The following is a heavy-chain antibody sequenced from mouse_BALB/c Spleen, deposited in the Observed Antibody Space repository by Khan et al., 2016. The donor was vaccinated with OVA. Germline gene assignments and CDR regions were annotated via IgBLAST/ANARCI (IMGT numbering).Heavy chain of an antibody. CDR1: GYTFPSFW. D-gene: IGHD1-1*01. CDR2: IDPSKSET. J-gene: IGHJ3*01. CDR3: ARGGYGSPFAY. V-gene: IGHV1S127*01. Sequence: QVQLQQSGPELVRPGASVKMSCKASGYTFPSFWIHWVKQRPGQGLEWIGMIDPSKSETRLNQKFKDKATLNVDKSSNTAYMQLSRLTSEDSAVYYSARGGYGSPFAYWGQGTLVTVSA.